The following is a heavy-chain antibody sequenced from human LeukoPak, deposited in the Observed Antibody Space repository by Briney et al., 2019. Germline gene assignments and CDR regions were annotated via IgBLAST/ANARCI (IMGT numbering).Heavy chain of an antibody. CDR1: GFTFSTHV. CDR3: ARDWAGDSSIL. D-gene: IGHD3-22*01. CDR2: IWSDGSNQ. J-gene: IGHJ4*02. V-gene: IGHV3-33*07. Sequence: GGSLRLSCAASGFTFSTHVMYWVRQAPGKGLEWVSLIWSDGSNQNYADSVKGRFTTSRDNSKNTLYLQRNSLRVEDTAVYYCARDWAGDSSILWGQGTLVTVSS.